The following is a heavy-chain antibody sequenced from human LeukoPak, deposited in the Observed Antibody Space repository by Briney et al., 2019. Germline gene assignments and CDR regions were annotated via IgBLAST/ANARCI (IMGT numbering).Heavy chain of an antibody. CDR1: GFTFDDYG. Sequence: GGSLRLSCAASGFTFDDYGMSWVRQAPGKGLEWVANIKQDGSEKYYVDSVKGRFTISRDNAKNSLYLQMNSLRAEDTAVHYCARVHLYYDFWSGYSPYYFDYWGQGTLVTVSS. D-gene: IGHD3-3*01. CDR2: IKQDGSEK. J-gene: IGHJ4*02. V-gene: IGHV3-7*01. CDR3: ARVHLYYDFWSGYSPYYFDY.